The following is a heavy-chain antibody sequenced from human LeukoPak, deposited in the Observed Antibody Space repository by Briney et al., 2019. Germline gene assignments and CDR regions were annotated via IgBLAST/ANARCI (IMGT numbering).Heavy chain of an antibody. CDR1: GFTFSSYA. J-gene: IGHJ4*02. V-gene: IGHV3-23*01. CDR2: ISGSGGST. Sequence: GGSLRLSCAASGFTFSSYAMSWVRRAPGKGLEWVSGISGSGGSTYYADSVKGRFTISRDNSKNTLYLQMNSLRAEDTAVYYCAKDGVTMVRGVISRSDYWGQGTLVTVSS. D-gene: IGHD3-10*01. CDR3: AKDGVTMVRGVISRSDY.